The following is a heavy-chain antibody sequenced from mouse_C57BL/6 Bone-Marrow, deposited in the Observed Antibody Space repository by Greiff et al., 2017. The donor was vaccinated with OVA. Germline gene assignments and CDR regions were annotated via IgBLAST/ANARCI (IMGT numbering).Heavy chain of an antibody. CDR2: ISDGGSYT. D-gene: IGHD2-1*01. Sequence: DVMLVESGGGLVKPGGSLKLSCAASGFTFSSYAMSWVRQTPEKRLEWVATISDGGSYTYYPDNVKGRFTISRDNAKNNLYLQMSHLKSEDTAMYYCARDRGNSYYYAMDYWGQGTSVTVSS. CDR3: ARDRGNSYYYAMDY. J-gene: IGHJ4*01. CDR1: GFTFSSYA. V-gene: IGHV5-4*01.